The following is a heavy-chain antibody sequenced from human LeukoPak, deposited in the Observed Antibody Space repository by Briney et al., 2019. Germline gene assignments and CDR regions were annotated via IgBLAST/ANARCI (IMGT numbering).Heavy chain of an antibody. V-gene: IGHV3-48*03. D-gene: IGHD4-11*01. J-gene: IGHJ4*02. Sequence: PGGSLRLSCAASGFVFSTYEMDWVRQAPGKGLEWVSYISSSDGTTYYADSVKGRFTISRDNSKNTLYLQMNSLRAEDTAVHYCAWGVTTEFDYWGQGTLVTVSS. CDR1: GFVFSTYE. CDR2: ISSSDGTT. CDR3: AWGVTTEFDY.